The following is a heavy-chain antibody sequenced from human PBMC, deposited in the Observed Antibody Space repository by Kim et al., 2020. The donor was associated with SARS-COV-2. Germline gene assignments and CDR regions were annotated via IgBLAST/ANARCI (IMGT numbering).Heavy chain of an antibody. CDR3: ATDTHSGYDTYYYYYMDV. D-gene: IGHD5-12*01. CDR1: GFTVSSNY. V-gene: IGHV3-53*04. J-gene: IGHJ6*03. CDR2: IYSGGST. Sequence: GGSLRLSCAASGFTVSSNYMSWVRQAPGKGLEWVSVIYSGGSTYYADSVKGRFTISRHNSKNTLYLQMNSLRAEDTAVYYCATDTHSGYDTYYYYYMDVWGKGTTVTVSS.